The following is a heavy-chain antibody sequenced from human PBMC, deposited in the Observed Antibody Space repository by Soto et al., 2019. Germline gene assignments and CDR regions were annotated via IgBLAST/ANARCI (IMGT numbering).Heavy chain of an antibody. CDR3: ASLGQIRSPY. V-gene: IGHV1-2*02. CDR2: MNPNSGGT. CDR1: GYTFTSYD. D-gene: IGHD7-27*01. J-gene: IGHJ4*02. Sequence: ASVKVSCKASGYTFTSYDINWVRQATGQGLEWMGWMNPNSGGTNYAQKFQGRVTMTRDTSISTAYMELSRLRSDDTAVYYCASLGQIRSPYWGQGTLVTVSS.